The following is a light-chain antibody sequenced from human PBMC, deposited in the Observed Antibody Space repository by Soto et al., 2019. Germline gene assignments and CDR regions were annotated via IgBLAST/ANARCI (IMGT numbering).Light chain of an antibody. Sequence: DIQMTQSPSSLSASVGDRVTITWRASQSIGNYLNWYRQKPGKAPKLLIYAASTLQSGVPLSFSGSGSGTSFTLTISSLQPEDFATYYCQQLLSYPITFGQGTRLEI. J-gene: IGKJ5*01. CDR3: QQLLSYPIT. V-gene: IGKV1-9*01. CDR2: AAS. CDR1: QSIGNY.